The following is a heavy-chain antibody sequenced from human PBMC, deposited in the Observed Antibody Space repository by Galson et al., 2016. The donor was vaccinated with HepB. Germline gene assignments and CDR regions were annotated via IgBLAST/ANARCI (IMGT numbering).Heavy chain of an antibody. D-gene: IGHD2/OR15-2a*01. V-gene: IGHV4-34*01. J-gene: IGHJ3*01. Sequence: ETLSLTCAVYGASFRGYYWSWIRQPPGKGLEWIGEINYSGDTYYNPSLKSRVTISVDTSKNHFSLKLSSVTAADTAIYYCASPGIYGAWGQGTMVTVSS. CDR2: INYSGDT. CDR3: ASPGIYGA. CDR1: GASFRGYY.